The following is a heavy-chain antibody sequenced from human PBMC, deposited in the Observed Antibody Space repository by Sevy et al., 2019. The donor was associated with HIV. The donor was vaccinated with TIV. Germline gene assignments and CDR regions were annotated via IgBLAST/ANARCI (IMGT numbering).Heavy chain of an antibody. CDR1: GDSVSSNSAA. CDR2: TYYRSKWYS. J-gene: IGHJ4*02. V-gene: IGHV6-1*01. Sequence: SHTLSLTCAISGDSVSSNSAAWNWIRQSPSRGLEWLGRTYYRSKWYSDYAVSVESRISVNPDTSKNQFSLHLNSVTPEDTAVYYCARGWYYYFDYWGQGTLVTVSS. D-gene: IGHD6-13*01. CDR3: ARGWYYYFDY.